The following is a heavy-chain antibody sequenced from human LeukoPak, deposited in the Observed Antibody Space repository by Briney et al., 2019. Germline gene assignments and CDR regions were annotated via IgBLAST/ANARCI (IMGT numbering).Heavy chain of an antibody. V-gene: IGHV1-18*01. CDR1: GGTFSSYA. J-gene: IGHJ3*02. CDR2: ISAYNGNT. D-gene: IGHD3-3*01. Sequence: ASVKVSCKASGGTFSSYAISWVRQAPGRGLEWMGWISAYNGNTNYAQKLQGRVTMTTDTSTSTAYMELRSLRSDDTAVYYCARHGAIFGVVIIRDAFDIWGQGTMVTVSS. CDR3: ARHGAIFGVVIIRDAFDI.